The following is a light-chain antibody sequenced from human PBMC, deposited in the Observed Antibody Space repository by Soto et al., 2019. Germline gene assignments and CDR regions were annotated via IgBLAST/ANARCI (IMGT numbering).Light chain of an antibody. CDR1: QSVSSY. J-gene: IGKJ2*01. Sequence: EIVLTQSPATLSLSPGERATLSCRASQSVSSYLAWYQQKPGQAPRLLIYDASNRVTGIPARFSGSGSGTDFTLTSSSIEPEDFAVYYCLQRSNWQYTFGQGTTVEIK. V-gene: IGKV3-11*01. CDR2: DAS. CDR3: LQRSNWQYT.